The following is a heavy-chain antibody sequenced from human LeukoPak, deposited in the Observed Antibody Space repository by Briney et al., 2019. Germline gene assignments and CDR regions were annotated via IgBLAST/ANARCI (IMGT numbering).Heavy chain of an antibody. J-gene: IGHJ6*03. CDR2: IYTSGST. Sequence: PSETLSLTCTVSGGSISSYYWSWIRQPAGKGLEWIGRIYTSGSTNYNPSLKSRVTISVDKSKNQFSLKLSSVTAADTAVYYCARDLSGCSGGSCRAAYYYYYTDVWGKGTTVTVSS. V-gene: IGHV4-4*07. CDR3: ARDLSGCSGGSCRAAYYYYYTDV. CDR1: GGSISSYY. D-gene: IGHD2-15*01.